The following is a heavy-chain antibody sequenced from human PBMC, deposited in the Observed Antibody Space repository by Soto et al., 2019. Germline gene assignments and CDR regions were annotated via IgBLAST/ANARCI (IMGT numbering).Heavy chain of an antibody. Sequence: PSETLSLTCAVSGDSVTSNVLWSWVRQPPGKGLEWIGEAYHNGLTDYNPSLKSRVTMSVDTSKNEFSLKLTSLTAADTAIYYCARDAAVPGESDRFDYWGQGTLVTVSS. V-gene: IGHV4-4*02. CDR3: ARDAAVPGESDRFDY. CDR1: GDSVTSNVL. J-gene: IGHJ4*02. D-gene: IGHD6-19*01. CDR2: AYHNGLT.